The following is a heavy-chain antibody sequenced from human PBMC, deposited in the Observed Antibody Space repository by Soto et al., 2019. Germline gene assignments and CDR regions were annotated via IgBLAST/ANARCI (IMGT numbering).Heavy chain of an antibody. CDR3: ARVWGGAFDI. CDR2: INHSGST. CDR1: CGSFSGYY. D-gene: IGHD3-10*01. J-gene: IGHJ3*02. Sequence: SSETLSLTCAVYCGSFSGYYWSWIRQPPGKGLEWIGEINHSGSTNYNPSLKSRVTVSVDTSKNQFSLKLSSVTAADTAVYYCARVWGGAFDIWGQGTMVTVSS. V-gene: IGHV4-34*01.